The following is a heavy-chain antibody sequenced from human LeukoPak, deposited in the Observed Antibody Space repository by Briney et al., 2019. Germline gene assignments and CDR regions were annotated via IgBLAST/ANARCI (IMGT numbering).Heavy chain of an antibody. Sequence: PGGSLRLSCATSGFIYKDYAMNWVRQAPGKGLEWVASISPRGTYKFYADSIKGRFTISRDDAEKSLYLQTNSLRAEDTALYFCVRDFSGESGYGGYWGQGTQVTVSA. J-gene: IGHJ4*01. CDR3: VRDFSGESGYGGY. D-gene: IGHD5-12*01. V-gene: IGHV3-21*01. CDR2: ISPRGTYK. CDR1: GFIYKDYA.